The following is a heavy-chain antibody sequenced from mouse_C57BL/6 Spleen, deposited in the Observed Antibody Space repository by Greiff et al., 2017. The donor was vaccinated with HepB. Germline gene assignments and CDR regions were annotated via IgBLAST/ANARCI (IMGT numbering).Heavy chain of an antibody. J-gene: IGHJ2*01. V-gene: IGHV1-22*01. CDR1: GYTFTDYN. CDR3: ARSPYVFLDY. Sequence: EVRLQQSGPELVKPGASVKMSCKASGYTFTDYNMHWVKQSHGKSLEWIGYINPNNGGTSYNQKFKGKATLTVNKSSSTAYMELRSLTSEDSAVYYCARSPYVFLDYWGQGTTLTVSS. D-gene: IGHD6-5*01. CDR2: INPNNGGT.